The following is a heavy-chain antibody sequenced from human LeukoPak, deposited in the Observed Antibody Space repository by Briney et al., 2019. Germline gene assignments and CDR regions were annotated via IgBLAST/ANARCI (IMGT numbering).Heavy chain of an antibody. V-gene: IGHV3-48*01. CDR3: ARTLVVASYNWFDP. CDR1: GFTFNSLS. D-gene: IGHD2-21*01. Sequence: GSLRLSFAASGFTFNSLSIKLVRPAPRKGLEWGSYISSSSSTIYYADSVKGRFTISRDNAKNSLYLQMNSLRAEDTAVYYCARTLVVASYNWFDPWGQGTLVTVTS. J-gene: IGHJ5*02. CDR2: ISSSSSTI.